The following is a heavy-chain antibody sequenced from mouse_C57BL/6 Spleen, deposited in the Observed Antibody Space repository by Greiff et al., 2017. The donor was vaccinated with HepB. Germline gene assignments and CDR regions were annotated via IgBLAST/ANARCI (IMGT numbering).Heavy chain of an antibody. J-gene: IGHJ3*01. CDR2: IDPKSGGT. Sequence: VQLQQPGAELVKPGASVKLSCKASGYTFTSYWMHWVKQRPGRGLEWIGMIDPKSGGTKYNEKFKSKATLTVDKPSSTAYMQLSSLTSEDSAVYCCARSAYGSSFAYWGQGTLVTVSA. D-gene: IGHD1-1*01. CDR1: GYTFTSYW. V-gene: IGHV1-72*01. CDR3: ARSAYGSSFAY.